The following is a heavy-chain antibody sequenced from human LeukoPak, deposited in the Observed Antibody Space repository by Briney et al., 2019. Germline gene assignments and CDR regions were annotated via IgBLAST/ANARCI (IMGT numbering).Heavy chain of an antibody. CDR1: GFTVSSNY. CDR3: ARPHYYDSSVVDY. Sequence: GGSLRLSCAASGFTVSSNYMSWVRQAPGRGLEWVSVIYSGGSTYYADSVKGRFTISRDNSKNTLYLQMNSLRAEDTAVYYCARPHYYDSSVVDYWGQGTLVTVSS. J-gene: IGHJ4*02. D-gene: IGHD3-22*01. V-gene: IGHV3-53*01. CDR2: IYSGGST.